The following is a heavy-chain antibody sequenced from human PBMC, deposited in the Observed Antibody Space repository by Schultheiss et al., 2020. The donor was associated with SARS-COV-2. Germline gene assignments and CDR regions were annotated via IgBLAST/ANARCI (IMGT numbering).Heavy chain of an antibody. CDR2: INPSGGST. J-gene: IGHJ4*02. Sequence: ASVKVSCKASGYTFTSYYMHWVRQAPGQGLEWMGIINPSGGSTSYAQKFQGRVTMTRDTSTSTVYMELSSLRSQDTAVYYCARAAAGTKYFDYWGQGTLVTVSS. V-gene: IGHV1-46*03. D-gene: IGHD6-13*01. CDR1: GYTFTSYY. CDR3: ARAAAGTKYFDY.